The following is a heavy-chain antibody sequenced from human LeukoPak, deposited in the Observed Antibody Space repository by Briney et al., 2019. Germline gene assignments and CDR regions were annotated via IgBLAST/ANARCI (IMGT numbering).Heavy chain of an antibody. CDR3: AKQAYYSGSGTYYDDF. J-gene: IGHJ4*02. CDR2: IRNDGSNK. D-gene: IGHD3-10*01. V-gene: IGHV3-30*02. CDR1: GFTFSSYA. Sequence: GGSLRLSCAASGFTFSSYAMSWVRQAPGKGLQWVAFIRNDGSNKYCADSVKGRFTISRDNSENTLYLHMNSLRAEDTAVYYCAKQAYYSGSGTYYDDFWGQGTLVTVSS.